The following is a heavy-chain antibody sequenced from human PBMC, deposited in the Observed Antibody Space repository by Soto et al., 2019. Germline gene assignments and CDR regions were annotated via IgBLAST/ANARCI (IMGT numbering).Heavy chain of an antibody. CDR3: ASARPHDSSGYSDY. D-gene: IGHD3-22*01. J-gene: IGHJ4*02. CDR1: GGSISSGDYY. V-gene: IGHV4-30-4*01. CDR2: IYYSGST. Sequence: SETLSLTCTVSGGSISSGDYYWSWIRQPPGKGLEWIGYIYYSGSTYYNPSLKSRVTISVDTSKNQFSLKLSSVTAADTAVYYCASARPHDSSGYSDYWGQGTLVTAPQ.